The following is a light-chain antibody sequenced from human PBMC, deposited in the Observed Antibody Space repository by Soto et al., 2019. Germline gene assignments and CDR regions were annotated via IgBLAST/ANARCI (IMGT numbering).Light chain of an antibody. CDR1: QSISSW. V-gene: IGKV1-5*01. CDR3: QQYNSYPWT. Sequence: DIQMTQSPSTLSASVGDRVTITCRASQSISSWLAWYQQKPGKAPKLLIYDVSSLESGVPSRFSGSGSGTEFTLTISSLQPDDFATHYCQQYNSYPWTFGQGTKVQIK. CDR2: DVS. J-gene: IGKJ1*01.